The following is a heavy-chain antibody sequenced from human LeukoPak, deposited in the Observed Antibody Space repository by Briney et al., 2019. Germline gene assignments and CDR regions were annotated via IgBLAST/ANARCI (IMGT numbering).Heavy chain of an antibody. CDR3: ARALPNRSYYYYYMDV. CDR1: GGSISSGSYY. Sequence: SETLSLTCTVSGGSISSGSYYWSWIRQPAGKGLEWIGRIYTSGSTNYNPSLKSRVTISVDTSKNQFSLKLSSVTAADTAVYYCARALPNRSYYYYYMDVWGKGTTVTVS. J-gene: IGHJ6*03. D-gene: IGHD1-14*01. CDR2: IYTSGST. V-gene: IGHV4-61*02.